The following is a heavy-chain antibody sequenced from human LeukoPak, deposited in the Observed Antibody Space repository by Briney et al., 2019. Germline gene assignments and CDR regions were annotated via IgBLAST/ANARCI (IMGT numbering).Heavy chain of an antibody. CDR1: GYTFTNYY. CDR3: ARELTTGMYFFDY. J-gene: IGHJ4*02. Sequence: GASVKVSCKASGYTFTNYYMHWVRQATGQGLEWMGIISPSGGSTSYAQKFQGRVTMTRDTSTGTVYMELSSLRSEDTAVYYCARELTTGMYFFDYWGQGTLVTVSS. V-gene: IGHV1-46*01. CDR2: ISPSGGST. D-gene: IGHD1-1*01.